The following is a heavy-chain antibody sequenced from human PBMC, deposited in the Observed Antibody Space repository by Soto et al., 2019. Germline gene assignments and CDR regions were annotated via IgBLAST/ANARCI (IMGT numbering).Heavy chain of an antibody. V-gene: IGHV3-48*01. J-gene: IGHJ6*01. CDR2: ISSSSSTI. Sequence: GGSLRLSCVASGFMFSTYSMNWVRQAPGKGLEWVSYISSSSSTIYYADSVKARFTISRDNAKNSLFLQMYSLRAEDTAIYYCARDVPSPYGSGRGNGLDVWGQGTTVTVSS. CDR1: GFMFSTYS. CDR3: ARDVPSPYGSGRGNGLDV. D-gene: IGHD3-10*01.